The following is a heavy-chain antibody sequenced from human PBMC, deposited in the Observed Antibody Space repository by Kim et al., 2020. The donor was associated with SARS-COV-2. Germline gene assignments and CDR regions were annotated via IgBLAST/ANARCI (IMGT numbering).Heavy chain of an antibody. V-gene: IGHV3-30*03. CDR3: AREGDTSGLDV. J-gene: IGHJ6*02. Sequence: DYADSGKGRFTISRDNFKNTLYLQMNSLRAEDTALYYCAREGDTSGLDVWGQGTTVTVSS. D-gene: IGHD1-26*01.